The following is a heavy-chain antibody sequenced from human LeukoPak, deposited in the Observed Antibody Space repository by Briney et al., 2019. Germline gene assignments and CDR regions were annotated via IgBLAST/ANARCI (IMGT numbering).Heavy chain of an antibody. CDR2: MNPSGST. CDR1: GGSFSGYS. J-gene: IGHJ6*03. Sequence: SETLSLTCAVYGGSFSGYSWRWVRQPPGDGLEWIGEMNPSGSTNYNPSLKSRVTISVDTSKNQFSLKLSSVTAADTAVYYCARGRPDSRQQLPYYYYMDVWGKGTTVTVSS. CDR3: ARGRPDSRQQLPYYYYMDV. V-gene: IGHV4-34*01. D-gene: IGHD6-13*01.